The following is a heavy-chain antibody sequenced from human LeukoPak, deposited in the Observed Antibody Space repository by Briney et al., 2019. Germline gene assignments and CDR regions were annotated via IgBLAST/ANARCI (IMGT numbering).Heavy chain of an antibody. V-gene: IGHV4-59*08. Sequence: ASETLSLTCSVSGGSMNSYYWSWIRQSPGKGLEWIGYIYYSRSTNYNPSLKSRVTISVDTSKNQFSLKLSSVTAADTAVYYCARHVWLQPFDYWGQGTLVTVSS. J-gene: IGHJ4*02. CDR3: ARHVWLQPFDY. CDR2: IYYSRST. CDR1: GGSMNSYY. D-gene: IGHD3-9*01.